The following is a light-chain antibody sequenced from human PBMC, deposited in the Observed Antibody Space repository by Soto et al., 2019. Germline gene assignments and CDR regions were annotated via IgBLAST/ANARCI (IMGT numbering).Light chain of an antibody. CDR1: DSNIGSNS. CDR3: APWDASLXACV. J-gene: IGLJ1*01. CDR2: YNN. V-gene: IGLV1-47*02. Sequence: QSFLTQPPSASGTAGQVVTISCSGGDSNIGSNSVYWYQHLPRIAPKLLIYYNNQRPSWVPVRFSCSRSGTSASLAIVGLRYEDEDVYYCAPWDASLXACVVGKGTKVXV.